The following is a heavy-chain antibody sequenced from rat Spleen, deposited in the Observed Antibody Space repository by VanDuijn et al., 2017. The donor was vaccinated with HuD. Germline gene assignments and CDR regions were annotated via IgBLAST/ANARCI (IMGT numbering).Heavy chain of an antibody. V-gene: IGHV3-3*01. CDR3: TSHYDGTYPCTY. Sequence: EVQFQESGPGLVKPSQSLSLTCSVTGYSITSSYRWNWIRKFPGNKLEWMGYINNAGNTYYNPSLKSRISITRDTSKNQFFLQVNSVTTEDTATYYCTSHYDGTYPCTYWGQGTLVTVSS. CDR1: GYSITSSYR. CDR2: INNAGNT. D-gene: IGHD1-12*02. J-gene: IGHJ3*01.